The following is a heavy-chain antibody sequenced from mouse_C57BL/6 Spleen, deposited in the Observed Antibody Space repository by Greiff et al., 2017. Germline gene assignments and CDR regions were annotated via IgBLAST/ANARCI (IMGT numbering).Heavy chain of an antibody. J-gene: IGHJ3*01. Sequence: EVMLVESGGGLVKPGGSLKLSCAASGFTFSDYGMHWVRQAPEKGLEWVAYISSGSSTIYYADTVKGRFTISRDNAKNTLFLQMTSLRSEDTAMYYCAKGPLGRGFAYWGQGTLVTVSA. V-gene: IGHV5-17*01. CDR2: ISSGSSTI. CDR1: GFTFSDYG. D-gene: IGHD6-1*01. CDR3: AKGPLGRGFAY.